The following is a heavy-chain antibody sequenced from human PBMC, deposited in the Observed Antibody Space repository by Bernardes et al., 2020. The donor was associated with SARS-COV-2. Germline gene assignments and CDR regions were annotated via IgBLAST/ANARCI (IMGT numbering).Heavy chain of an antibody. CDR3: ARHVYSYDITGGMDV. CDR2: RYRDGST. D-gene: IGHD3-9*01. Sequence: SETLSLTCSVSGDSIRTSDYYWGWIRRPPGKGLEWIGSRYRDGSTYYDPSLKSRVTISAYTSKNQFSLKLTSVTSTDTAVYFCARHVYSYDITGGMDVWGQGTTVTVSS. CDR1: GDSIRTSDYY. V-gene: IGHV4-39*01. J-gene: IGHJ6*01.